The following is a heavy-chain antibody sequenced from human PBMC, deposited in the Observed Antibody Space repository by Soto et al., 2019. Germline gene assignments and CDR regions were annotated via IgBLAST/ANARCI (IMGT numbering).Heavy chain of an antibody. CDR3: AKDGRDFWSGYLFDY. D-gene: IGHD3-3*01. CDR1: GFTFSSYG. CDR2: ISYDGSNK. V-gene: IGHV3-30*18. J-gene: IGHJ4*02. Sequence: GGSLRLSCAASGFTFSSYGMHWVRQAPGKGLEWVAVISYDGSNKYYADSVKGRFTISRDNSKNTLYLQMNSLRAEDTAVYYCAKDGRDFWSGYLFDYWGQGTLVTVSS.